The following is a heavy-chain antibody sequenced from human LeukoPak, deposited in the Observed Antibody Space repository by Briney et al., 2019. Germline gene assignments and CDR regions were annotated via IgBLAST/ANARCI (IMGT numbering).Heavy chain of an antibody. CDR1: GGSISSGWW. CDR3: ARNGDYSMDY. V-gene: IGHV4-4*02. CDR2: IHHSGST. J-gene: IGHJ4*02. Sequence: SETLSLTCAVSGGSISSGWWWSWVRQPPGKGLEWIAEIHHSGSTHYNPSLKSRLSISVDKSKNQFSLKLTSMAAADTAVYFCARNGDYSMDYWGQGTLVTVSS. D-gene: IGHD2-15*01.